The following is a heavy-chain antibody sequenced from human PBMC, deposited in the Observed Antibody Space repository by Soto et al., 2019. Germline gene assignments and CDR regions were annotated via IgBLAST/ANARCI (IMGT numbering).Heavy chain of an antibody. CDR3: ARDHHVLRFFEKTTYPFDP. D-gene: IGHD3-3*01. J-gene: IGHJ5*02. CDR2: ISAYNGNT. Sequence: ASVKVSCKASGYTFTSYGISWVRQAPGQGLEWMGWISAYNGNTNYAQKLQGRVTMTTVTSTSTAYMELRSLRSDDTAVYYCARDHHVLRFFEKTTYPFDPWGQGTLVTVSS. CDR1: GYTFTSYG. V-gene: IGHV1-18*01.